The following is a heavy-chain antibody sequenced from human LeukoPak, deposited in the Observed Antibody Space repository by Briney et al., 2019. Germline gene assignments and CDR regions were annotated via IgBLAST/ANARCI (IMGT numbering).Heavy chain of an antibody. V-gene: IGHV1-18*01. J-gene: IGHJ3*02. CDR2: ISAYNGNT. D-gene: IGHD5-24*01. CDR1: GYTFTSYG. CDR3: ARVGRWLQTNDAFDI. Sequence: GASVKVSCKASGYTFTSYGIRWVRQAPGQGLEWMGWISAYNGNTNYAQKLQGRVTMTTDTSTSTAYMELRSLRSDDTAVYYCARVGRWLQTNDAFDIWGQGTMVTVSS.